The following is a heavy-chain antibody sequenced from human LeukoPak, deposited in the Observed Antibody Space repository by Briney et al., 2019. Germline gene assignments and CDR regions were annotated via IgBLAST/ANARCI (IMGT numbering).Heavy chain of an antibody. Sequence: SETLSLTCTVSGGAISSSSYYWGWIRQPPGKGLEWIGSIYYSGSTYYNPSLKSRVTISVDTSKNQFSLKLSSVTAADTAVYYCARGTPYYDSSGYHDAFDIWGQGTMVTVSS. J-gene: IGHJ3*02. D-gene: IGHD3-22*01. CDR3: ARGTPYYDSSGYHDAFDI. CDR1: GGAISSSSYY. CDR2: IYYSGST. V-gene: IGHV4-39*01.